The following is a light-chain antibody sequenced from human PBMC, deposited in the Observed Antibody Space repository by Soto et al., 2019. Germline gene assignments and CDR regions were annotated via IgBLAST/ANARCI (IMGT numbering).Light chain of an antibody. CDR3: QQYDEWPLT. CDR1: QNVKSR. J-gene: IGKJ4*01. CDR2: DAF. Sequence: EKVMTQSPATLSESPGERATLSCRASQNVKSRLAWYQQRPGQAPRLLIYDAFTRATGIPARFSGSQSGTEFTLTISSLQSEDFAVYYCQQYDEWPLTFGGGTKVEIK. V-gene: IGKV3-15*01.